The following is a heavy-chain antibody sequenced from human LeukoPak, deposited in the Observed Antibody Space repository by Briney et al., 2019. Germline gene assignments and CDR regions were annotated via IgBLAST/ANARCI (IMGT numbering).Heavy chain of an antibody. V-gene: IGHV4-31*03. D-gene: IGHD3-3*01. Sequence: SETLSLTCSVSGGSISSGGHYWSWIRQHPEKGLEWIGYINYSGSTYYNPSLKSRVTISVDTSQNQFSLKLSSVTAADTAVYYCARDEAIFGAGYYYAMDVWGQGTTVTVSS. CDR1: GGSISSGGHY. J-gene: IGHJ6*02. CDR2: INYSGST. CDR3: ARDEAIFGAGYYYAMDV.